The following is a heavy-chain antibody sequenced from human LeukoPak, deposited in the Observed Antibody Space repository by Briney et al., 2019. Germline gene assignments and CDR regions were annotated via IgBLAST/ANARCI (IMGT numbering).Heavy chain of an antibody. V-gene: IGHV1-18*01. CDR2: VSAYNGNT. CDR1: GYTFTSYG. J-gene: IGHJ6*02. CDR3: ARDPFRGAATWVGYYYYGMDV. D-gene: IGHD1-26*01. Sequence: GASVKVSCKASGYTFTSYGISWVRQAPGQGLEWMGWVSAYNGNTSYAQKLQGRVTMTTDTSTSTAYMELRSLRSDDTAVYYCARDPFRGAATWVGYYYYGMDVWGQGTTVTVSS.